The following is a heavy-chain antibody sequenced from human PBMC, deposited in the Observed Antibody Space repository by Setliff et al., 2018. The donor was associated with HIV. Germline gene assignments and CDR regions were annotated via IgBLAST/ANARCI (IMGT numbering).Heavy chain of an antibody. CDR3: AKDGHDKNFNFHMDV. CDR2: IPSLGHYT. J-gene: IGHJ6*03. Sequence: SCKASGFTFGSHAMTWVRQAPGKGLEWVSSIPSLGHYTMYADSVKGRFTISRDNSENTLYLQMDILRFEDTAVYYCAKDGHDKNFNFHMDVWGKGTTVTVSS. V-gene: IGHV3-23*01. D-gene: IGHD1-1*01. CDR1: GFTFGSHA.